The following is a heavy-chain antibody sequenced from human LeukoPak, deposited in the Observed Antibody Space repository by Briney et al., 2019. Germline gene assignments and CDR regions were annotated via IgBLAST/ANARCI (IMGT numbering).Heavy chain of an antibody. D-gene: IGHD3-10*01. Sequence: GASVKVSCKASGYTFTGYYMHWVRQAPGQGLEWMGWINPNSGGTSYAQKFQGRVTMTRDTSISTAYMELSRLRSDDTAVYYCARHFYYGSGSYPDYWGQGTLVTVSS. CDR3: ARHFYYGSGSYPDY. CDR1: GYTFTGYY. J-gene: IGHJ4*02. V-gene: IGHV1-2*02. CDR2: INPNSGGT.